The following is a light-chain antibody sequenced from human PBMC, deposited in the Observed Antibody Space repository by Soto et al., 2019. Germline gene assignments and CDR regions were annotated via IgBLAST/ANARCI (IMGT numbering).Light chain of an antibody. CDR2: KAS. CDR3: QHYNSYSEA. Sequence: DIQMTQSPSTLSGSVGDRVTITCRASQTISSWLAWYQQKPGKAPKLRIYKASTLKSGVPSRFSGSGSGTEFTLTLSSLQPDDFATYYCQHYNSYSEACGQGTKVERK. J-gene: IGKJ1*01. V-gene: IGKV1-5*03. CDR1: QTISSW.